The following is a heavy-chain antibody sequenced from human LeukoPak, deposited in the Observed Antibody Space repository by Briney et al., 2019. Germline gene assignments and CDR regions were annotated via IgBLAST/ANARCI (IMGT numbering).Heavy chain of an antibody. CDR2: IKQDGSQT. CDR3: ARKGLPDY. V-gene: IGHV3-7*01. CDR1: GFTFSNHA. Sequence: PGGSLRLSCAASGFTFSNHAMTWVRQAPEKGLEWLVNIKQDGSQTYYVDSVKGRFTISRDNAKNSLYLQMNSLRVEDTALYYCARKGLPDYWGQGTLVTVSS. J-gene: IGHJ4*02.